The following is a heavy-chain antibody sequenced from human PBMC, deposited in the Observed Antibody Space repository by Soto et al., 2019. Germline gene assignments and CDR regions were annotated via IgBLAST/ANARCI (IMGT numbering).Heavy chain of an antibody. CDR3: YGLISSDLDY. CDR1: GFTFSSYA. D-gene: IGHD6-6*01. V-gene: IGHV3-23*01. CDR2: ISGSGGSA. Sequence: EVPLLESGGGLVQPGGSLRLSCAASGFTFSSYAMSWVRQAPGKGLEWVSVISGSGGSAYYADSVKGRFTISRDNSKNTLYLQMNSLRAEGTAVYYCYGLISSDLDYWGQGTLVTVSS. J-gene: IGHJ4*02.